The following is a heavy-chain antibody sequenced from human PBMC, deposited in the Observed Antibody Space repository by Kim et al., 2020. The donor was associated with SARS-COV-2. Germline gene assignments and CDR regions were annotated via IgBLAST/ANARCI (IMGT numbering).Heavy chain of an antibody. V-gene: IGHV4-39*01. Sequence: IYYSGTPNYNPSLKSRVTISIDTSKNQFSLKLSSVTAADTAVYYCAKGLNWGQGTLVTVSS. J-gene: IGHJ4*02. CDR3: AKGLN. CDR2: IYYSGTP.